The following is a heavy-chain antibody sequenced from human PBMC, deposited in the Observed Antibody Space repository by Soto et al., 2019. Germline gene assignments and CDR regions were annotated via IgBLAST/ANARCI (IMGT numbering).Heavy chain of an antibody. Sequence: PSETLSLTCAVSGGSISSSNWWSWVRQPPGKGLEWIGEIYHSGSTNYNPSLKSRVTISVDKSKNQFSLKLSSVTAADTAVYYCARGGMVATYPCDYWGQGTLVTVSS. J-gene: IGHJ4*02. D-gene: IGHD5-12*01. CDR2: IYHSGST. CDR3: ARGGMVATYPCDY. CDR1: GGSISSSNW. V-gene: IGHV4-4*02.